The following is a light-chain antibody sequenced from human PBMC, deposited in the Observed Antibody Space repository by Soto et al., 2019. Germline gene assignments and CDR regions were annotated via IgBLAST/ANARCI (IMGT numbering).Light chain of an antibody. CDR3: QQYGSSPRT. Sequence: EMVLTQFAGTLYLSPGERATLSCRASQSVSSNYLAWYQQEPGQAPRLLIYGTSNRATGIPDRFSGSASGTDFSLTISSLEPGDLAVYYCQQYGSSPRTFGQRTKADI. CDR2: GTS. V-gene: IGKV3-20*01. J-gene: IGKJ1*01. CDR1: QSVSSNY.